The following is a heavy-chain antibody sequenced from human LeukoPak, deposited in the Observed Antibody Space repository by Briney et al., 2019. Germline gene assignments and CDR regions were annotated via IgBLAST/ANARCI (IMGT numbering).Heavy chain of an antibody. V-gene: IGHV1-69*13. Sequence: GASVKVSCKASGGTFSSYAISWVRQAPGQGLEWMGGIIPIFGTANYAQKFQGRVTITADESTSTAYMELSSLRSEDTAVYYCARDALHSRPFDYWGQGTLATVSS. CDR2: IIPIFGTA. CDR3: ARDALHSRPFDY. CDR1: GGTFSSYA. J-gene: IGHJ4*02.